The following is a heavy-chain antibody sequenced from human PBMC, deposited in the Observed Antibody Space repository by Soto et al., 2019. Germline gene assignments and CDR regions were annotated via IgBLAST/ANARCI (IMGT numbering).Heavy chain of an antibody. CDR3: AKAYYDIFTGPIFAY. Sequence: GGSLRLSCAAPGFAFSSYGMHWVRQAPGKGLEWVAVISYDGSNKYYADSVKGRFTISRDNSKNTLYLQMNSLRAEDTAVYYCAKAYYDIFTGPIFAYWGQGTLVTVSS. CDR2: ISYDGSNK. J-gene: IGHJ4*02. CDR1: GFAFSSYG. V-gene: IGHV3-30*18. D-gene: IGHD3-9*01.